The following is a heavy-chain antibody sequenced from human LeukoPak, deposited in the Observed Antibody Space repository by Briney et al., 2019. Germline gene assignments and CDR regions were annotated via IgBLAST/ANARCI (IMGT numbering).Heavy chain of an antibody. D-gene: IGHD3-22*01. J-gene: IGHJ4*02. CDR3: TTVYYYDSSGYPDY. V-gene: IGHV3-15*01. Sequence: GGSLRLSCAASGFTFSNAWMSWVRQAPGKGLEWVGRIKSKTDGGTTDYAAPVKGRFTISRDDSKNTLYLQMNSLKTEDTAVYYCTTVYYYDSSGYPDYWGRGTLVTVSS. CDR2: IKSKTDGGTT. CDR1: GFTFSNAW.